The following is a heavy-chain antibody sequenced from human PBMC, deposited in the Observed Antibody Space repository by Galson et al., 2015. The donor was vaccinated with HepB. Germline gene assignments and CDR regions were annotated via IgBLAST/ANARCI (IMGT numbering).Heavy chain of an antibody. V-gene: IGHV3-21*01. CDR1: GFSFSSHS. CDR3: ARDGRVIRQWLVGYFDS. CDR2: VSSSSTYM. Sequence: SLRLSCAASGFSFSSHSMNWVRQAPGKGLEWVSSVSSSSTYMYYADSVKGRFTISRDNAKSSLYLQMNSLRAEDTAVYYCARDGRVIRQWLVGYFDSWGQGTLVTVSS. D-gene: IGHD6-19*01. J-gene: IGHJ4*02.